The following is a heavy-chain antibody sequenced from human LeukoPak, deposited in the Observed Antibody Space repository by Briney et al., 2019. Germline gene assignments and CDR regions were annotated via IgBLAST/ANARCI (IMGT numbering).Heavy chain of an antibody. Sequence: ASVKVSCKASGYTFTSYGISWVRQAPGQGLEWMGWISAYNGNTNYAQKLQGRVTMTTDTSTSTAYMELRSLRSDDTAVYYCARVLYYYGSGNLPIHYYYYGMDVWGQGTTVTVSS. CDR2: ISAYNGNT. D-gene: IGHD3-10*01. J-gene: IGHJ6*02. CDR3: ARVLYYYGSGNLPIHYYYYGMDV. V-gene: IGHV1-18*01. CDR1: GYTFTSYG.